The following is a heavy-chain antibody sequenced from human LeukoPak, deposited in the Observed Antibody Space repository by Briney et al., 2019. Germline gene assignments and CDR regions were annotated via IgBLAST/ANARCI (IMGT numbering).Heavy chain of an antibody. V-gene: IGHV1-69*05. CDR3: VRAPGRYDYYMDV. CDR1: GGTFSSYA. Sequence: VASVKVSCKASGGTFSSYAISWVRQAPGQGLEWMGGIIPIFGTANYAQKFQGRVTITTDESTSTAYMELSSLRSEDTAVYYCVRAPGRYDYYMDVWGKGTTVTVSS. J-gene: IGHJ6*03. D-gene: IGHD2-2*01. CDR2: IIPIFGTA.